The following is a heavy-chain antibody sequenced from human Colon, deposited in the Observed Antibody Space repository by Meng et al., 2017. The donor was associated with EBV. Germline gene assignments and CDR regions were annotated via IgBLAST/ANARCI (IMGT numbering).Heavy chain of an antibody. D-gene: IGHD3-10*01. V-gene: IGHV4-34*01. CDR2: IDHRGNT. Sequence: QVQLQQWGDGRLKPSETLSRSCPVYGGSFRDYYWTWIRHPPGKGLEWIGEIDHRGNTKYNPSLKSRVTISLDTSKKQFSLKVSSVTAADSAVYYCARRGPSGNFSPWSQGALVTVSS. CDR1: GGSFRDYY. CDR3: ARRGPSGNFSP. J-gene: IGHJ5*02.